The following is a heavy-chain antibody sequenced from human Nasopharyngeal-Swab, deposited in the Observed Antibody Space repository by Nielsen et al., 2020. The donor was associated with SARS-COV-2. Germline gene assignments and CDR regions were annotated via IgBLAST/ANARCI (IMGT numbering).Heavy chain of an antibody. CDR3: ATELLWFGPYGMDV. V-gene: IGHV3-30*19. CDR1: GFDFNNYG. D-gene: IGHD3-10*01. CDR2: ISYEGSKK. Sequence: GGSLRLSCAASGFDFNNYGMHWVRQAPGKGLEWVAVISYEGSKKFFTDSVKGRFTISRDHSTKTLYLQMNSLRVEDTAVYYCATELLWFGPYGMDVWGQGTTVTVSS. J-gene: IGHJ6*02.